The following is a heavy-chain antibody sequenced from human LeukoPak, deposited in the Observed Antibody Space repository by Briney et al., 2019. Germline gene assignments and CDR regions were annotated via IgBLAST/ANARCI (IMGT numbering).Heavy chain of an antibody. CDR3: ARDAAYCSSTSCFAAWFDP. CDR2: IYSGGST. D-gene: IGHD2-2*01. CDR1: GFTVSSNY. V-gene: IGHV3-66*02. J-gene: IGHJ5*02. Sequence: GGSLRLSCAASGFTVSSNYMSWVRQAPGKGLEWVSVIYSGGSTYYADSEKGRFIISRDSSKNTLYLQMNSLRAEDTAVYYCARDAAYCSSTSCFAAWFDPWGQGTLVTVSS.